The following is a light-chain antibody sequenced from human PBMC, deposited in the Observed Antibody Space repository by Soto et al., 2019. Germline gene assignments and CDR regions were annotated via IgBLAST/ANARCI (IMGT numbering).Light chain of an antibody. CDR1: QYISNW. V-gene: IGKV1-5*01. Sequence: EIQMTQSPSALSASVGDRVTITCRASQYISNWVAWYQQKPGKAPKLLIYDASTLGSGVPSRFTGSVSQTEFTLTINSLQPDDFGTYFCQQYNSFSGTFGGGTRVDIK. CDR2: DAS. J-gene: IGKJ4*01. CDR3: QQYNSFSGT.